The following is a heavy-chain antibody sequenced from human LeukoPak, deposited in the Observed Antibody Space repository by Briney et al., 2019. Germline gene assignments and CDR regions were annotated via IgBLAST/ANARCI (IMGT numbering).Heavy chain of an antibody. CDR2: IFYSGST. D-gene: IGHD3-10*01. CDR3: ARFGRSRDYFAY. J-gene: IGHJ4*02. V-gene: IGHV4-39*01. CDR1: GGSISSSSYY. Sequence: SETLSLTCPVSGGSISSSSYYWGWIRQPPGRGLEWIGNIFYSGSTYYNLSLKSRVTISVDTSQNQCSLNLSSVTAADTAVYYCARFGRSRDYFAYWGQGTLVPVSS.